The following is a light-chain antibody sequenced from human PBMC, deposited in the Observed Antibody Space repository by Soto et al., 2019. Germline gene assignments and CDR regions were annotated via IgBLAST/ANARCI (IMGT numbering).Light chain of an antibody. CDR3: QSYDSSLSGLV. CDR1: SSNIGAGFD. J-gene: IGLJ2*01. V-gene: IGLV1-40*01. CDR2: GNI. Sequence: QSVLTQPPSVSGAPGQMVTFSCTGSSSNIGAGFDVHWYQQVPGTAPKLLISGNINRPSGVPDRFSGSRSGTSASLAVSGLQAEDEADYYCQSYDSSLSGLVFGGGTKLTVL.